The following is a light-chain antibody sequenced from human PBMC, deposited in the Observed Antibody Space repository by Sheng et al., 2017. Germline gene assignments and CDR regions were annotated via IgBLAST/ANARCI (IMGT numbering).Light chain of an antibody. CDR1: QSVGNF. J-gene: IGKJ4*01. CDR2: DAS. V-gene: IGKV3-11*01. Sequence: VLTQSPATLSVSPGESATLSCRASQSVGNFLAWFQQKPGQAPRLLIYDASNRANGIPVRFSGSGSETDFTLTISRLQPEDSALYFCQERSNWPLLTFGGGTKIEI. CDR3: QERSNWPLLT.